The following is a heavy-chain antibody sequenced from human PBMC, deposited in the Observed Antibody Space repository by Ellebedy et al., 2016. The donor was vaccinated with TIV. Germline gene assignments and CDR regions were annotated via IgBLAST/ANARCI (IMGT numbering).Heavy chain of an antibody. D-gene: IGHD4-11*01. CDR3: ARARTPTVTYYGMDV. V-gene: IGHV1-69*04. CDR1: GGTFSSYA. CDR2: IIPILGIA. Sequence: AASVKVSCKASGGTFSSYAISWVRQAPGQGLEWMGRIIPILGIANYAQKFQGRVTITADKSTSTAYMELSSLRSEDTAVYYCARARTPTVTYYGMDVWGQGTTVTVSS. J-gene: IGHJ6*02.